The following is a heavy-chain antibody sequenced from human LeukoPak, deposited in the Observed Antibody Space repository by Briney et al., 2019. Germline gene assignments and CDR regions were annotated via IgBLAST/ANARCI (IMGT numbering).Heavy chain of an antibody. Sequence: QPGGSLRLPCAASGLTVSSTYMSWVRQTPGKGLEWVSVIYSGGSTYYADSVKGRFTISRDNSKNTPYLQMNSLRAEDTAVYYCARDLLEWYFDYWGQGTLVTVSS. CDR2: IYSGGST. J-gene: IGHJ4*02. D-gene: IGHD3-3*01. CDR3: ARDLLEWYFDY. CDR1: GLTVSSTY. V-gene: IGHV3-66*01.